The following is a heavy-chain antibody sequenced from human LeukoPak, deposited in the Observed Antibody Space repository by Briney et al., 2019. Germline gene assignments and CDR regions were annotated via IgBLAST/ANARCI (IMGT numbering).Heavy chain of an antibody. CDR1: GFTFSSYV. D-gene: IGHD3-10*01. J-gene: IGHJ4*02. V-gene: IGHV3-23*01. Sequence: GGSLRLSCAASGFTFSSYVMTWVRQAPGKGLGWVSAISGSGGSTYYTDSVKGRFAISRDNSKNTLYLQMNSLRAEDTAVYYCAKTYGAPYYFDYWGQGTLVTVSS. CDR2: ISGSGGST. CDR3: AKTYGAPYYFDY.